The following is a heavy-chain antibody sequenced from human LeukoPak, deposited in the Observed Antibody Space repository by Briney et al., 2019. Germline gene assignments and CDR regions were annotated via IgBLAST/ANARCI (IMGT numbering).Heavy chain of an antibody. D-gene: IGHD3-10*01. V-gene: IGHV3-73*01. CDR1: GFTFSGSA. J-gene: IGHJ6*02. CDR2: IRSKANSYAT. Sequence: GGSLRLSCAASGFTFSGSAMHWVRQASGKGLEWVGRIRSKANSYATAYAASVKGRFTISRDDSKNTAYLQMNSLKTEDTAVYYCTSHGILLWFGELSDYYGMDVWGQGTTVTVSS. CDR3: TSHGILLWFGELSDYYGMDV.